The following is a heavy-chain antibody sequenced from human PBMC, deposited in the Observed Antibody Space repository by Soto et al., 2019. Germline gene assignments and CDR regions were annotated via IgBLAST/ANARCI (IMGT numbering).Heavy chain of an antibody. CDR2: IYYSGNT. CDR3: ARGPYYYYYGLDV. CDR1: GASISSNY. V-gene: IGHV4-59*01. J-gene: IGHJ6*02. Sequence: SETLSLTCLVSGASISSNYWSWIRQPPGKGLEWIGYIYYSGNTNYNPSLKSRVIISIDTSKNHSFLKLSSVTAADTAVYYCARGPYYYYYGLDVWGQGTTVTVSS.